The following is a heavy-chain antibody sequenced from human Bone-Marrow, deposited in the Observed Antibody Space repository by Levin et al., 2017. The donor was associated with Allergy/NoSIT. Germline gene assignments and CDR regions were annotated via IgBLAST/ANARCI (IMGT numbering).Heavy chain of an antibody. CDR1: GFTVSSNY. D-gene: IGHD2-2*01. Sequence: LSLTCAASGFTVSSNYMSWVRQAPGKGLEWVSGIFSGGSTYYADSVKGRFTISRDNSKNTLYLQMNSLRAEDTAVYYCATRHCSSSSCYPHYYYGMDVWGQGTTVTVSS. J-gene: IGHJ6*02. V-gene: IGHV3-66*04. CDR2: IFSGGST. CDR3: ATRHCSSSSCYPHYYYGMDV.